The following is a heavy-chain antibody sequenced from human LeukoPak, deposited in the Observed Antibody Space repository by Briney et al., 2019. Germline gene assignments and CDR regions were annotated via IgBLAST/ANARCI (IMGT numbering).Heavy chain of an antibody. D-gene: IGHD3-22*01. CDR3: ATYHYYDSSGSFDY. CDR1: GGSISSSSYY. Sequence: PSETLSLTCTVSGGSISSSSYYWGWIRQPPGKGLEWIGSIYYSGSTYYNPSLKSRVTISVDTSKNQFSLKLSSVTAADTAVYYCATYHYYDSSGSFDYWGQGTLVTVSS. J-gene: IGHJ4*02. V-gene: IGHV4-39*07. CDR2: IYYSGST.